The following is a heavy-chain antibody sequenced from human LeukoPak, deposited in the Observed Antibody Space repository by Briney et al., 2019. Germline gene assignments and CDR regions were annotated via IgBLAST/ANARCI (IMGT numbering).Heavy chain of an antibody. V-gene: IGHV1-2*04. CDR1: GYTFTGYY. J-gene: IGHJ5*02. D-gene: IGHD1-26*01. Sequence: ASVKVSCKASGYTFTGYYMHWVRQAPGQGLEWMGWINPNSGGTNYAQKFQGWVTMTRDTSISTAYMELSRLRSDDTAVYYCARAPPPGVGAIRDWFDPWGQGTLVTVSS. CDR3: ARAPPPGVGAIRDWFDP. CDR2: INPNSGGT.